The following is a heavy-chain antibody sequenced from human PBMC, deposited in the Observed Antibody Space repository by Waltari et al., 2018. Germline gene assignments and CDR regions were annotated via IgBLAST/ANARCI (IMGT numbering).Heavy chain of an antibody. CDR2: VDPEDGET. CDR1: GYTFTYYY. V-gene: IGHV1-69-2*01. Sequence: EFQLVQSGAEVKTPGATVKISCKASGYTFTYYYMPWVQQAPGKGLEWMGSVDPEDGETIYAENFQGRVTITADTSTDTAYMELSSLRYEDTAVYYCATPHSGSHDYWGQGTLVTVSS. J-gene: IGHJ4*02. D-gene: IGHD3-22*01. CDR3: ATPHSGSHDY.